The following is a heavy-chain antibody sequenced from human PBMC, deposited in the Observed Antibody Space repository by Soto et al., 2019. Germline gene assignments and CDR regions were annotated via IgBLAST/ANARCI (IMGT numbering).Heavy chain of an antibody. CDR2: IYYSGST. D-gene: IGHD7-27*01. V-gene: IGHV4-39*01. Sequence: SETLSLTCAVSGGSISSYYWGWIRRPPGKGLEWIGSIYYSGSTYYNPSLKSRVTISVDTSKNQFSLKLSSVTAADTAVYYCARRWGYSFDYWGQGTLVTVSS. CDR1: GGSISSYY. J-gene: IGHJ4*02. CDR3: ARRWGYSFDY.